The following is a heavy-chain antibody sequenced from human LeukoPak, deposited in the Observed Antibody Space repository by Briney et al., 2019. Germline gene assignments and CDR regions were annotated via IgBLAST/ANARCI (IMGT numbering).Heavy chain of an antibody. V-gene: IGHV4-59*01. J-gene: IGHJ4*02. Sequence: SETLSLTCTVSGGSISRYYWSWVRQPPGKGLEWIGNIYYSGDTSYNPSLQSRVTISVDRSKNQFSLKLSSATAADTAVYYCATSPIFGVVSYWGQGTLVTVSS. D-gene: IGHD3-3*02. CDR3: ATSPIFGVVSY. CDR2: IYYSGDT. CDR1: GGSISRYY.